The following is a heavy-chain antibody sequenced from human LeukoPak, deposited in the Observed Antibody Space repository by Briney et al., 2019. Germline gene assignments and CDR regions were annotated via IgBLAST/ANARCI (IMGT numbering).Heavy chain of an antibody. D-gene: IGHD4-11*01. CDR1: GFTFGDYA. CDR3: ARGSNLYYYYGMDV. V-gene: IGHV3-49*04. J-gene: IGHJ6*04. Sequence: RSLRLSCTASGFTFGDYAVTWVREAPGKGLEWLGFIRSKAYGGTTEYAASVKGRFTISRDDSKSVAYLQMSSLKTEDTAVYYCARGSNLYYYYGMDVWGKGTTVTVSS. CDR2: IRSKAYGGTT.